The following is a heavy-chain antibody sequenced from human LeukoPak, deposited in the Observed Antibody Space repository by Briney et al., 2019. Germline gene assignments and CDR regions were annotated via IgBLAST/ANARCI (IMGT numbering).Heavy chain of an antibody. CDR2: IIPIFGTA. D-gene: IGHD2-15*01. Sequence: ASVKVSFKASGGTFSIYAISWVRQAPGQGLEWMGGIIPIFGTANYAQKFQGRVTITADESTSTAYMELSSLRSEDTAVYYCARVDVVVVAADRRNWFDPWGQGTLVAVSS. CDR1: GGTFSIYA. CDR3: ARVDVVVVAADRRNWFDP. J-gene: IGHJ5*02. V-gene: IGHV1-69*13.